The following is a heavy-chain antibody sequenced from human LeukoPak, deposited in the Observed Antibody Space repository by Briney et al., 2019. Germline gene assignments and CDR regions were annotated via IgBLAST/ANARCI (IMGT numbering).Heavy chain of an antibody. CDR2: IYYSGSA. J-gene: IGHJ3*02. Sequence: PSETLSLTCTVSGGSITSYYWSWIRQPPGKGLEWIGYIYYSGSANYNPSLESRVTISVDTSKNQFSLKLSSVTAADTAVYYCARATKRQLLGAFDIWGQGTMVTVSS. CDR3: ARATKRQLLGAFDI. D-gene: IGHD1-1*01. CDR1: GGSITSYY. V-gene: IGHV4-59*01.